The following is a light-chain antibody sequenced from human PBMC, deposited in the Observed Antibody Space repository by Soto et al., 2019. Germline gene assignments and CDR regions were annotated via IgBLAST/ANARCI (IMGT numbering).Light chain of an antibody. CDR1: QSVLYSSNNKNY. CDR3: QYGFT. J-gene: IGKJ3*01. CDR2: WAS. Sequence: DIVMTQSPDSLAVSLGERATINCKSSQSVLYSSNNKNYLAWYQQKPEQPPKLLIYWASTRESGVPDRFSGSGSGTDFTLTISSLQAEDVAVYYCQYGFTFGPGTKVDIK. V-gene: IGKV4-1*01.